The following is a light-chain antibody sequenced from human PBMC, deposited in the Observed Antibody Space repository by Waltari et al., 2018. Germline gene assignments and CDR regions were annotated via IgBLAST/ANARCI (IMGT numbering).Light chain of an antibody. CDR3: SSYAGSHVV. V-gene: IGLV2-11*01. CDR2: DVT. J-gene: IGLJ3*02. CDR1: RSDVGCWPY. Sequence: QSALTQPPSVSGSPGQAVTISCTGTRSDVGCWPYVPWYRQYPGRAPQALIYDVTKRPSGVPDRFSGAKSGNTASLTISGLQVEDEADYFCSSYAGSHVVFGGGTKLTVL.